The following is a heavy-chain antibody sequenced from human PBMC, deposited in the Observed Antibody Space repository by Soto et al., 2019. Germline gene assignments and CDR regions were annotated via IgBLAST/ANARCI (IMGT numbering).Heavy chain of an antibody. CDR3: ARESTYGGNLMDV. CDR2: IIPIFGTA. J-gene: IGHJ6*02. Sequence: SVKVSCKGSGGTFRSCAISWLRQAPGQGLDWMGGIIPIFGTANYAQKFQGRVTITADESTSTAYMELSSLRSEDTAVYYCARESTYGGNLMDVWGQGTTVTVSS. CDR1: GGTFRSCA. D-gene: IGHD4-17*01. V-gene: IGHV1-69*13.